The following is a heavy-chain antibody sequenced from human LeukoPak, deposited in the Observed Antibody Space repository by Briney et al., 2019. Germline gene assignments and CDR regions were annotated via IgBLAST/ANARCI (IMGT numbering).Heavy chain of an antibody. CDR1: GFTFSSYS. Sequence: GGSLRLSCAASGFTFSSYSTNWVRQAPGKGLEWVSSISSSSSYIYYADSVKGRFTISRDNSKNTLYLQMNSLRAEDTAVYYCAKDMSVVAAILFLFDYWGQGTLVTVSS. CDR3: AKDMSVVAAILFLFDY. V-gene: IGHV3-21*01. D-gene: IGHD2-15*01. CDR2: ISSSSSYI. J-gene: IGHJ4*02.